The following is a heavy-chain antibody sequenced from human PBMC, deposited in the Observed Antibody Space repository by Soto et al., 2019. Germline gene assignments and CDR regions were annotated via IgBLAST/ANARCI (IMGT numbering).Heavy chain of an antibody. V-gene: IGHV3-23*01. J-gene: IGHJ4*02. CDR3: AKKATSQLGYCSGGSCKIAY. Sequence: EVQLLESGGGLVQPGGSLRLSCAASGFTFSSYAMSWVRQAPGKGLEWVSAISGRGGSTNYADSVQGLFTISRDNSKNTLYLQMNSRRAEDKASYSCAKKATSQLGYCSGGSCKIAYWGQVTLVTVSS. CDR1: GFTFSSYA. D-gene: IGHD2-15*01. CDR2: ISGRGGST.